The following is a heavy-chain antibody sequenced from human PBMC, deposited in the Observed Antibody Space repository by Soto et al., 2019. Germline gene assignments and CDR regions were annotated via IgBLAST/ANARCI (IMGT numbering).Heavy chain of an antibody. V-gene: IGHV4-30-4*01. J-gene: IGHJ4*02. Sequence: SETLSLICTVSGGSIRSDDYYWTWIRQPPGEGLEWIGYIYYTGRTLYNPSLKSRVTISIDTSKNQFSLRLSSVSAADTAVYYCARELSNSPDYFDGWGQGTLVTVSS. CDR2: IYYTGRT. D-gene: IGHD6-6*01. CDR1: GGSIRSDDYY. CDR3: ARELSNSPDYFDG.